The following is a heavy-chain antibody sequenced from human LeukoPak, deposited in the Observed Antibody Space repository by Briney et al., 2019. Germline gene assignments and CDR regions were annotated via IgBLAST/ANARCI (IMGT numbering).Heavy chain of an antibody. V-gene: IGHV3-30*02. J-gene: IGHJ6*03. CDR1: GFTFSSYG. CDR2: IRYDGSNK. Sequence: PGGSLRLSCAASGFTFSSYGMHWVRQAPGKGLEWVAFIRYDGSNKYYADSVKGRFTISRDNSKNTLYLQMNSLRAEDTAVYYCARDQVFLYYYYMDVWGKGTTVTISS. CDR3: ARDQVFLYYYYMDV.